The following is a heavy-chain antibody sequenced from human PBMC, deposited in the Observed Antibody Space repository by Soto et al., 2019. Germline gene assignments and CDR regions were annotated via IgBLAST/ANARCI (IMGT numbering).Heavy chain of an antibody. Sequence: SETLSLTCAVYGGSFSGYYWSWIRQPPGKGLEWIGEINHSGSTNYNPSLKSRVTISVDTSKNQFSLKLSSVTAADTAVYYCARVTMVRGSERFDYWGQGTLVTVSS. J-gene: IGHJ4*02. CDR3: ARVTMVRGSERFDY. CDR1: GGSFSGYY. V-gene: IGHV4-34*01. CDR2: INHSGST. D-gene: IGHD3-10*01.